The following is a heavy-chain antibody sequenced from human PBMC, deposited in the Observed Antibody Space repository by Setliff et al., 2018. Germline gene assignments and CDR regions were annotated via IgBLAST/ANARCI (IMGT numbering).Heavy chain of an antibody. Sequence: SETLSLTCAVSGYSISSGYYWGWIRQPPGKGLEWIGYIYYSGSTYYNPSLKSRVTISVDTSKNQFSLKLSSVTAADTAVYYCARDRRIVGSRHAFDIWGQGTMVTVS. CDR2: IYYSGST. V-gene: IGHV4-31*11. D-gene: IGHD1-26*01. J-gene: IGHJ3*02. CDR1: GYSISSGYY. CDR3: ARDRRIVGSRHAFDI.